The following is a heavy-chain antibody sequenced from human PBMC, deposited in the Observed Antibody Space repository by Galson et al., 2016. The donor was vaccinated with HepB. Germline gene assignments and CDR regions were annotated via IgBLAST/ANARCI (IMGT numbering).Heavy chain of an antibody. CDR2: LTGSGGDT. CDR1: GFTFSSYA. J-gene: IGHJ4*02. V-gene: IGHV3-23*01. CDR3: AKYPNLEWLSTFHY. D-gene: IGHD3-3*01. Sequence: SLRLSCAAAGFTFSSYAIDWVRPAPGKGLEWVSPLTGSGGDTYYADSVKGRFTISRDNSKNKLYLQMNSLRAEDTSVYYCAKYPNLEWLSTFHYWGQGTLVTVSS.